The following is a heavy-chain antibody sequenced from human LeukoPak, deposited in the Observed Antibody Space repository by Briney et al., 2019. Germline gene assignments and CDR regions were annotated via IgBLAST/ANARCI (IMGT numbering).Heavy chain of an antibody. Sequence: GGSLRLSCEGSGFTFGETTMSWVRQVPGKGLEWVARIKGDRSDIYYVDSVRGRFTISRDNAKKSLWLQMSSLRAEDTAVYYCARGGQKRFDLWGQGNLVTVSS. D-gene: IGHD2-15*01. V-gene: IGHV3-7*01. CDR2: IKGDRSDI. CDR1: GFTFGETT. CDR3: ARGGQKRFDL. J-gene: IGHJ4*02.